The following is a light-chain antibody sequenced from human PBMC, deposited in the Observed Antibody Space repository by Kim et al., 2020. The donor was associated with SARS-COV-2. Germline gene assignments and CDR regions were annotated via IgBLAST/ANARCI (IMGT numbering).Light chain of an antibody. CDR3: QAWDSSTSVV. Sequence: SYELTQPPSVSVSPGQTASITCSGDKLGDKYACWYQQKPAQSPVLVIYQDSKRPSGIPERFSGSNSGNTATLTISGTQAMDEADYYCQAWDSSTSVVFGGGTQLTVL. V-gene: IGLV3-1*01. CDR1: KLGDKY. CDR2: QDS. J-gene: IGLJ2*01.